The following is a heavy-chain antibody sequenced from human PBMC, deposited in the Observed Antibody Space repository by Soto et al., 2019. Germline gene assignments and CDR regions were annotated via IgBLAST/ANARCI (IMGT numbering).Heavy chain of an antibody. Sequence: GGSLRLSCAASVFTFSSYAMSWVRQAPGKGLEWVSAISGSGGSTYYADSVKGRFTISRDNSKNTLYLQMNSLRAEDTAVYYCAKDRIYYYDSSGYYDAFDIWGQGTMVTVSS. J-gene: IGHJ3*02. V-gene: IGHV3-23*01. CDR1: VFTFSSYA. CDR3: AKDRIYYYDSSGYYDAFDI. D-gene: IGHD3-22*01. CDR2: ISGSGGST.